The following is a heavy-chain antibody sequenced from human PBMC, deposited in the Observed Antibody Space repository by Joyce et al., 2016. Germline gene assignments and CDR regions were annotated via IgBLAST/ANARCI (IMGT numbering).Heavy chain of an antibody. J-gene: IGHJ4*02. CDR2: VDSGGSGT. CDR3: GSVFEY. Sequence: EVQLVESGGVLLQPGGSLRLSCAASGFTFTNYWMNWFRQAPGKGLRWVARVDSGGSGTSYADSVKGRFTISRDNAKNMVYLQMNSLRIEDTAVYYCGSVFEYWGRGALVTVSS. V-gene: IGHV3-74*01. CDR1: GFTFTNYW.